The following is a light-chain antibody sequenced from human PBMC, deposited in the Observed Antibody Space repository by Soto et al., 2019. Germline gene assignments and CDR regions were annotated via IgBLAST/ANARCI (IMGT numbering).Light chain of an antibody. CDR3: SSYRSSSTLAV. CDR1: SSDVGGYNY. CDR2: EVS. Sequence: QSALTQPASVSGSPGQSITISCTGTSSDVGGYNYVSWYQQHPGKAPKPMIYEVSNRPSGVSNRFSGSKSGNTASLTISGLQAEDEADYYCSSYRSSSTLAVFGGGTKLTVL. J-gene: IGLJ2*01. V-gene: IGLV2-14*01.